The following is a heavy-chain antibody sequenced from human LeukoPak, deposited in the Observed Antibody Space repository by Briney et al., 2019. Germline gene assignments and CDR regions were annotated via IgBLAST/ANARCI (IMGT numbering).Heavy chain of an antibody. Sequence: PSETLSLTCAVYGGSSSNYYWSWIRQPPGKGLEWIGEINHSGTTNYNPSLKSRVTISVDTSKNQFSLKLRSVTAADTAVYYCARRPRNSGTYDGPPGLDYWGQGTLVTVSS. V-gene: IGHV4-34*01. CDR1: GGSSSNYY. CDR3: ARRPRNSGTYDGPPGLDY. D-gene: IGHD1-26*01. CDR2: INHSGTT. J-gene: IGHJ4*02.